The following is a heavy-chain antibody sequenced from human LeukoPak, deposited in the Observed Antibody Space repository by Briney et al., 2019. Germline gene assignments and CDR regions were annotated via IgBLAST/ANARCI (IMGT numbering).Heavy chain of an antibody. D-gene: IGHD3-22*01. V-gene: IGHV3-64*01. Sequence: PGGSLRLSCAASGFTFSSYAMNWVRQAPGKGLEYVSAISSNGGTTYYANSVKGRFTISRDNSKNTLYLQMGSLRAEDMAVYYCARRDSSGYYYDYWGQGTLVTVSS. CDR2: ISSNGGTT. CDR1: GFTFSSYA. CDR3: ARRDSSGYYYDY. J-gene: IGHJ4*02.